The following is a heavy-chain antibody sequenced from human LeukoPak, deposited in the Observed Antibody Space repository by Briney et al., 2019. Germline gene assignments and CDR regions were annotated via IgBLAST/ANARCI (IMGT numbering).Heavy chain of an antibody. V-gene: IGHV6-1*01. J-gene: IGHJ4*02. CDR2: TYYRSKWYN. CDR3: ARDRGDYFDY. CDR1: GDTFSSNSAA. D-gene: IGHD3-10*01. Sequence: SQTLPLTCAISGDTFSSNSAAWNWIRQSPSRGLEWLVRTYYRSKWYNDYTVSVKSRITINPDTSKNQYSLHLNSVTPEDTAVYYCARDRGDYFDYWGQGTLVTVSS.